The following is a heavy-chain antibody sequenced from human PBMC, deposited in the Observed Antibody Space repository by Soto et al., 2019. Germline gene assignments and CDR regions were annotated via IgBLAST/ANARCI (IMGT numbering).Heavy chain of an antibody. D-gene: IGHD1-7*01. CDR3: ARANYAPSSYFVAH. Sequence: EVQLVESGGGLVQPGGSLRLSCAASGFIFDDYTMHWVRQAPGKGLEWVSAISWNRGDIKYADSVRGRFTISRDNAKNPLDLQMNSLRPGDTAFYYCARANYAPSSYFVAHWGQGTLVTVSS. CDR2: ISWNRGDI. J-gene: IGHJ4*02. V-gene: IGHV3-9*01. CDR1: GFIFDDYT.